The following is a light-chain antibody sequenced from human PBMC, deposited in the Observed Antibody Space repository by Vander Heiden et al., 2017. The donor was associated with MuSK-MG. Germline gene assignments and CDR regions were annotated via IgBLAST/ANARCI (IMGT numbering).Light chain of an antibody. Sequence: EIVLTQSPDFQSVTPKEKVTITCRASQTIGYSLHWYQQKPNQSPKLLIKYASESFSGVPSRFSGSGFGTDFTLTINSLEAEDAATYYCHQGSSFPLTFGGGTKVEIK. J-gene: IGKJ4*01. V-gene: IGKV6-21*01. CDR3: HQGSSFPLT. CDR1: QTIGYS. CDR2: YAS.